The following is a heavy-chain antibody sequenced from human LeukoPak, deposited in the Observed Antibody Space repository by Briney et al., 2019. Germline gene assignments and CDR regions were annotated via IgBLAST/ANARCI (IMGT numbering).Heavy chain of an antibody. V-gene: IGHV4-34*01. CDR2: INHSGST. J-gene: IGHJ4*02. CDR1: GGSFSGYY. D-gene: IGHD4-17*01. Sequence: SETLSLTCAVYGGSFSGYYWSWIRQPPGKGLEWIGEINHSGSTNYNPSLKSRVTISVDTSKNQFSLKVNSVTAADTGVYYCASKSTDHGELRFDYWGQGTLVTVSS. CDR3: ASKSTDHGELRFDY.